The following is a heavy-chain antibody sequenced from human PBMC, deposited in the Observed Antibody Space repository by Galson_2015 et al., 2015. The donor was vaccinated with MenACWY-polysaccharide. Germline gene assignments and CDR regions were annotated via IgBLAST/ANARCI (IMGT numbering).Heavy chain of an antibody. CDR2: MNPNSGNT. CDR1: GYTFGSRD. CDR3: ARGSHYSYYYMDV. J-gene: IGHJ6*03. V-gene: IGHV1-8*01. Sequence: SVKVSCKASGYTFGSRDINWVRQATGQGLEWMGWMNPNSGNTGYAQKFKGRVTMARHTSITTAYMELSSLRSEDTAVYYCARGSHYSYYYMDVWGKGATVIDSS.